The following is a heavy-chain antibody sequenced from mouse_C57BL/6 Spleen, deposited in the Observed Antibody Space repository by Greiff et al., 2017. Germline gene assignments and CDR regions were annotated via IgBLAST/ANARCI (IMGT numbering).Heavy chain of an antibody. Sequence: EVKLVESGPGLVKPSQSLSLTCSVTGYSITSGYYWNWIRQIPGNKLEWMGYISYDGSNNYNPSLKNRISITRDTSKTQFFLKLNSVTTEDTATYYCARDSNYEFAYWGQGTLVTVSA. CDR2: ISYDGSN. J-gene: IGHJ3*01. CDR3: ARDSNYEFAY. V-gene: IGHV3-6*01. D-gene: IGHD2-5*01. CDR1: GYSITSGYY.